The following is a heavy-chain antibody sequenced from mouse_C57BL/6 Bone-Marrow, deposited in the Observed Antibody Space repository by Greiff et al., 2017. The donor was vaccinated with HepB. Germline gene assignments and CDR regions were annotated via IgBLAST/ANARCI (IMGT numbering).Heavy chain of an antibody. J-gene: IGHJ3*01. D-gene: IGHD2-5*01. CDR1: GYSFTDYN. CDR3: ARRGYYSNYEFAY. V-gene: IGHV1-39*01. Sequence: SGPELVKPGASVKISCKASGYSFTDYNMNWVKQSNGKSLEWIGVINPNYGTTSYNQKFEGKATLTVDQSSSTAYMQLNSLTSEDSAVYYCARRGYYSNYEFAYWGQGTLVTVSA. CDR2: INPNYGTT.